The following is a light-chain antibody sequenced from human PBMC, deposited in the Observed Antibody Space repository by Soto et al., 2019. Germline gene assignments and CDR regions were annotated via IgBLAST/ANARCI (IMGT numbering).Light chain of an antibody. V-gene: IGKV1-12*01. J-gene: IGKJ5*01. CDR1: QSISSS. CDR3: QQANSFPPGIT. Sequence: DIQMTQSPSSLSSSLCYRFSITCRASQSISSSLNWYQQKPGKAPKLLIYAASSLQSGVPSRFSGSGSGTDFTLTISSLQPEDFATYYCQQANSFPPGITFGQGTRLEIK. CDR2: AAS.